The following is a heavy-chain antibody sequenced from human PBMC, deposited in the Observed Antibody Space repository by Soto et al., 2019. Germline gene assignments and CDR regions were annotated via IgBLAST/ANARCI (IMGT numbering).Heavy chain of an antibody. Sequence: ASVKVSCKAAGYTFTGYYMHWVRQAPGQGLEWMGWINPKSGGTNYAQKFQGRVTMTRDTSISTAYMELSRLRSDDTAVYYCARDRGYFSSNGCWNVDPWGPGTPVTV. CDR2: INPKSGGT. CDR1: GYTFTGYY. V-gene: IGHV1-2*02. J-gene: IGHJ5*01. D-gene: IGHD2-2*01. CDR3: ARDRGYFSSNGCWNVDP.